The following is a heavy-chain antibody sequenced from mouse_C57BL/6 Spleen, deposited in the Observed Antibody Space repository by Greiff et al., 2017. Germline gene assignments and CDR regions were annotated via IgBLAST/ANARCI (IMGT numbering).Heavy chain of an antibody. D-gene: IGHD2-3*01. V-gene: IGHV1-55*01. CDR1: GYTFTSYW. Sequence: VQLQQSGAELVKPGASVKMSCKASGYTFTSYWITWVKQRPGQGLEWIGDIYPGSGSTNYNEKFKSKATLTVDTSSSTAYMQLSSLTSEDSAVYYCARQDGYYNWYFDVWGTGTTVTVSS. CDR3: ARQDGYYNWYFDV. J-gene: IGHJ1*03. CDR2: IYPGSGST.